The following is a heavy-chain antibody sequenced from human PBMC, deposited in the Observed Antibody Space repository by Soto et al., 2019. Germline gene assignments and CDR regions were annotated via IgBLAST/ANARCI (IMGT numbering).Heavy chain of an antibody. Sequence: GGSLRLSCAASGFTFSSYVMSWVRQAPGKGLEWVSAISGSGGSTYYADSVKGRFTISRDNSKNTLYLQMNSLRAEDTAVYYCAKGEYCSGGSCYSSAWFDPWGQGTLVTVSS. CDR2: ISGSGGST. CDR1: GFTFSSYV. CDR3: AKGEYCSGGSCYSSAWFDP. D-gene: IGHD2-15*01. V-gene: IGHV3-23*01. J-gene: IGHJ5*02.